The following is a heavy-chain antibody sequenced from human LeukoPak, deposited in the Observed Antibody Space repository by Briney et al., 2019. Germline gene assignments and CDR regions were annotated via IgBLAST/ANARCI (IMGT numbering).Heavy chain of an antibody. V-gene: IGHV3-48*03. CDR1: GFTFSSYE. CDR3: SLGATTPGDY. D-gene: IGHD1-26*01. Sequence: PGGSLRLSCAASGFTFSSYEMNWVRQAPGKGLEWVSYISQSGNTVYYADSVKGRFTISRDNAKNSLFLQMNSLRAEDTAVYYCSLGATTPGDYWGQGTLVTVSS. CDR2: ISQSGNTV. J-gene: IGHJ4*02.